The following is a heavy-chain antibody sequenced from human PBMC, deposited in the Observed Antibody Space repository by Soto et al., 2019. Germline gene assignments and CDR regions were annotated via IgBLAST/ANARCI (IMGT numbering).Heavy chain of an antibody. CDR2: IIPILGIA. V-gene: IGHV1-69*04. CDR3: ARDSRAVAGP. Sequence: GASVEDSCKDSGCTFSSYTISWVRQAPGQGLEWMGRIIPILGIANYAQKFQGRVTITADKSTSTAYMELSSLRSEDTAVYYCARDSRAVAGPWGQGTLVTVSS. D-gene: IGHD6-19*01. J-gene: IGHJ5*02. CDR1: GCTFSSYT.